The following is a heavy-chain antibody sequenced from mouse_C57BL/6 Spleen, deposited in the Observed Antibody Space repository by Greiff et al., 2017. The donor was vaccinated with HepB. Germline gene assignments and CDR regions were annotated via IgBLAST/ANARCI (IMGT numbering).Heavy chain of an antibody. CDR3: ARSSNFYFDY. J-gene: IGHJ2*01. CDR1: GYSITSGYY. V-gene: IGHV3-6*01. D-gene: IGHD2-5*01. Sequence: ESGPGLVKPSQSLSLTCSVPGYSITSGYYWNWIRQFPGNKLEWMGYISYDGSNNYNPSLKNRISITRDTSKNQFFLKLNSVTTEDTATYYCARSSNFYFDYWGQGTTLTVSS. CDR2: ISYDGSN.